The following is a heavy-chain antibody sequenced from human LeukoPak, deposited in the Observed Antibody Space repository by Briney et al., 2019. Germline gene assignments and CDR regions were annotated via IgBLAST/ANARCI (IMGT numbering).Heavy chain of an antibody. CDR3: AKASLYGSGAYYYYGMDV. V-gene: IGHV3-23*01. CDR2: ISGSGGST. D-gene: IGHD3-10*01. Sequence: GGSLRLSCAASGFTFSSYWMSWVRQAPGKGLEWVSAISGSGGSTYYADSVKGRFTISRDNSKNTLYLQMNSLRAEDTAVYYCAKASLYGSGAYYYYGMDVWGQGTTVTVSS. CDR1: GFTFSSYW. J-gene: IGHJ6*02.